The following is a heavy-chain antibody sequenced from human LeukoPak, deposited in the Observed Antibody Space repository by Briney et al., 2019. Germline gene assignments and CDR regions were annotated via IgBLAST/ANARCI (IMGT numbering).Heavy chain of an antibody. Sequence: SETLSLTCTVSVGSISRYYWSWIRQPAGKGLEWIGRIYTSGSTKYNPSLKSRVTMSVHTSKNQFSLKLSSVTAADTAVYYCARVTTPTIFGVGDDNWCDPGREGTLVTVSS. D-gene: IGHD3-3*01. CDR2: IYTSGST. J-gene: IGHJ5*02. V-gene: IGHV4-4*07. CDR1: VGSISRYY. CDR3: ARVTTPTIFGVGDDNWCDP.